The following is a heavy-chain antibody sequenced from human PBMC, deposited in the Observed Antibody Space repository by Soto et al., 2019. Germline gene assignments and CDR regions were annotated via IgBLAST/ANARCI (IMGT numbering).Heavy chain of an antibody. D-gene: IGHD3-22*01. CDR1: GGSISSYY. Sequence: SETLSLTCTVSGGSISSYYWSWIRQPPGKGLEWIGYIYYSGSTNYNPSLKSRVTISVDTSKNQFSLKLSSVTAADTAVYYCAGSYDSSGLYFDYWGQGTLVTVSS. CDR2: IYYSGST. V-gene: IGHV4-59*08. CDR3: AGSYDSSGLYFDY. J-gene: IGHJ4*02.